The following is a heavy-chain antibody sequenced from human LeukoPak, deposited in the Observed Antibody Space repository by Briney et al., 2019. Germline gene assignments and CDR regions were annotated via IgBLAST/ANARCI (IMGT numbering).Heavy chain of an antibody. Sequence: KTSETLSLTCAVYGGSFSGYYWSWIRQPPGKGLEWIGEINHSGSTNYNPSLKSRVTISVDTSKSQFSLKLSSVTAADTAVYYCARGRALITMVRGARTNWFDPWGQGTLVTVSS. CDR3: ARGRALITMVRGARTNWFDP. CDR2: INHSGST. D-gene: IGHD3-10*01. J-gene: IGHJ5*02. CDR1: GGSFSGYY. V-gene: IGHV4-34*01.